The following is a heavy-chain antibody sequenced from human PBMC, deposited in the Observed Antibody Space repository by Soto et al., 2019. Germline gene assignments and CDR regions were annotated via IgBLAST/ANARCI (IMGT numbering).Heavy chain of an antibody. D-gene: IGHD3-22*01. Sequence: QITLKESGPTLVKPTQTLTLTCTFSGFSLSTSGVGVGWIRQPPGKALEWLALIYWDDDKRYSPSLKSRLTITKDTSKNQVVLTMTNMDPVDPATYYCAHRRRYYDSSGYYYLDYWGQGTLVTVSS. CDR1: GFSLSTSGVG. V-gene: IGHV2-5*02. CDR3: AHRRRYYDSSGYYYLDY. J-gene: IGHJ4*02. CDR2: IYWDDDK.